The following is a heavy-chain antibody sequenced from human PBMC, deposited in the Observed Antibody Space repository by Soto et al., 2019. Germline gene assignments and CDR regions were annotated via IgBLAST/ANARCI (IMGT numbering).Heavy chain of an antibody. CDR3: AKDARPGGSDYGWDY. D-gene: IGHD4-17*01. J-gene: IGHJ4*02. Sequence: GGSLRLSCAASGFTFSSYAMSWVRQAPGKGLEWVSAISGSGGSTYYADSVKGRVTISRDNDKNTLYLQMNSLRAEDTAVYYCAKDARPGGSDYGWDYWGQGTLVTVSS. CDR1: GFTFSSYA. V-gene: IGHV3-23*01. CDR2: ISGSGGST.